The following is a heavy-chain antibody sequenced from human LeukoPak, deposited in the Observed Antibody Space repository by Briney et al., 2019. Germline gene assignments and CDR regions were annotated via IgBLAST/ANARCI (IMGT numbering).Heavy chain of an antibody. J-gene: IGHJ4*02. V-gene: IGHV3-11*01. CDR3: ARDGHAYGRGSPHY. CDR2: ISSSGSTK. D-gene: IGHD3-10*01. CDR1: GFTSSDYY. Sequence: PGGSLRLSCAASGFTSSDYYMSWIRQAPGKGLEWVSYISSSGSTKYYADSVKGRFTISRDNAKNSYLQMNSLGAEDTAVYYCARDGHAYGRGSPHYWGQGTLVTVSS.